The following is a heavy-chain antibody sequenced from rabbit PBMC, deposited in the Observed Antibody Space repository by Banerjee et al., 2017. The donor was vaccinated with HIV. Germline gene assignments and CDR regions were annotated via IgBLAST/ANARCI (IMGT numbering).Heavy chain of an antibody. CDR2: IYTGSGST. CDR3: ARDAGYAGYGYANL. J-gene: IGHJ4*01. Sequence: QEQLEESGGDLVKPEGSLTLTCTASGFSFSSSYWICWVRQAPGKGLEWIGTIYTGSGSTYYASWAKGRFTISKTSSTTVTLQMTSLTAADTATYFCARDAGYAGYGYANLWGQGTLVTVS. D-gene: IGHD6-1*01. CDR1: GFSFSSSYW. V-gene: IGHV1S45*01.